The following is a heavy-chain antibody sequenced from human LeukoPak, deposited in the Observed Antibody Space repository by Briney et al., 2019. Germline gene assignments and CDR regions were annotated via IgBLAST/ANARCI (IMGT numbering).Heavy chain of an antibody. CDR1: GGTFSSYA. CDR2: IIPIFGIA. CDR3: ARDLYDSIYDY. Sequence: SVKVSCKASGGTFSSYAISWVRQAPGQGLEWMGRIIPIFGIANYAQKFQGRVTITADKSTSTAYMELSSLRSEDTAVYYCARDLYDSIYDYWGQGTLVTVSS. D-gene: IGHD3-22*01. V-gene: IGHV1-69*04. J-gene: IGHJ4*02.